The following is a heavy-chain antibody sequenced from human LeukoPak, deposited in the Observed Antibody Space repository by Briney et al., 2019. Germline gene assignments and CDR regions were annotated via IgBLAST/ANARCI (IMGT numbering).Heavy chain of an antibody. Sequence: ASVKVSCKASGYTFTSYAMHWVRQPPGQRLERMGWSNAGNGNTKYSQEFQGRVTITRDTSASTAYMGLSSLRSEDMAVYYCARASIAAAATFDYWGQGTLVTVSS. CDR2: SNAGNGNT. V-gene: IGHV1-3*02. CDR3: ARASIAAAATFDY. D-gene: IGHD6-13*01. CDR1: GYTFTSYA. J-gene: IGHJ4*02.